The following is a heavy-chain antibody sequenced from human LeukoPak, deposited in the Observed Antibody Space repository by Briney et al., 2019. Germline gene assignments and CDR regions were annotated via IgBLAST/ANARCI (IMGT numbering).Heavy chain of an antibody. CDR1: AGAISSDAYY. CDR3: VRRRAGYKFDY. D-gene: IGHD5-24*01. V-gene: IGHV4-39*01. J-gene: IGHJ4*02. Sequence: SETLSLTCIVSAGAISSDAYYWDWIRQPPGKGLEWIGGISYSGRSYSNPSLKTRVTLFVDPSKSQFSLRLTSLTAADTAVYHCVRRRAGYKFDYWGQGLLVTVSS. CDR2: ISYSGRS.